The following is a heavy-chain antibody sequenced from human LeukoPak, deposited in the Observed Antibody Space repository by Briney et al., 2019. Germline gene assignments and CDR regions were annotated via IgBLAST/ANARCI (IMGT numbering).Heavy chain of an antibody. Sequence: ASVKVSCKASGYTFTSYDINWVRQATGQGLEWMGWMNPNSGNTGYAQKFQGRVTITRNTSISTAYKELSSLRSEDTAVYYCARGLAFDDSNVWGQGTLVTVSS. J-gene: IGHJ4*02. CDR1: GYTFTSYD. D-gene: IGHD1-1*01. V-gene: IGHV1-8*03. CDR3: ARGLAFDDSNV. CDR2: MNPNSGNT.